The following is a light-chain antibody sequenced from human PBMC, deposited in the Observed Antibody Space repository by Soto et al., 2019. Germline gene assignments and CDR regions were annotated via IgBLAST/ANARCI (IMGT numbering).Light chain of an antibody. CDR3: QQYASSPT. CDR1: QSVSIN. Sequence: EILMRQSPATLSVSPGERATLSCRASQSVSINLAWYQQKPGQAPRLLIYVASIRATGIPDRFSGSGSGTDFTLTISGLEPEDSAVFYCQQYASSPTFGQGTKVEIK. J-gene: IGKJ1*01. CDR2: VAS. V-gene: IGKV3-20*01.